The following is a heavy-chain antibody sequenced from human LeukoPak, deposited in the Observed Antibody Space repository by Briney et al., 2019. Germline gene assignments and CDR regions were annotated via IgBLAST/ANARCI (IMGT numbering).Heavy chain of an antibody. J-gene: IGHJ4*02. Sequence: PGGSLRLSCAASGFTFSSYGMHWVRQAPGKGLEWVAVIWYDGSNKYYADSVKGRFTISRDNSKNTLYLQMNSLRAEDTAVCYCAKLVATGVDFDYWGQGTLVTVSS. D-gene: IGHD5-12*01. V-gene: IGHV3-33*06. CDR3: AKLVATGVDFDY. CDR1: GFTFSSYG. CDR2: IWYDGSNK.